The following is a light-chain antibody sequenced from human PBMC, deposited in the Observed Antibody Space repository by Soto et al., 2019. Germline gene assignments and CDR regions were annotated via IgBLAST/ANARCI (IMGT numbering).Light chain of an antibody. CDR1: SSNIGSNS. Sequence: QSVLTQPPSASGTPGQRVTMSCSGSSSNIGSNSVYWYQQLPGTAPKLLIYRSNQRPSGVPDRFSGSKSGTSASLAISGLRSDDEADYYCAAWDDSLSGPVFGGGTQLTVL. V-gene: IGLV1-47*01. J-gene: IGLJ7*01. CDR2: RSN. CDR3: AAWDDSLSGPV.